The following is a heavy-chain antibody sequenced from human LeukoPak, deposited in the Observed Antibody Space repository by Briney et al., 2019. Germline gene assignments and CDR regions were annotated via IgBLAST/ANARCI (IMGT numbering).Heavy chain of an antibody. CDR3: ARASRSSDTSVLRFLEWLLYG. Sequence: ASVKVSCKASGYTFTDYYVHWVGQARGQGLEWMGWINPNSGGTSYAQKFRGGVIMTRDTSISTDYMELRRLRSDDPAVYYCARASRSSDTSVLRFLEWLLYGWRQGTLVTVSS. CDR1: GYTFTDYY. V-gene: IGHV1-2*02. D-gene: IGHD3-3*01. CDR2: INPNSGGT. J-gene: IGHJ4*02.